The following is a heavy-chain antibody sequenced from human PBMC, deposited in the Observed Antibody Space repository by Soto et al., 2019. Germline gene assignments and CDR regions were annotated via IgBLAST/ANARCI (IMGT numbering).Heavy chain of an antibody. CDR2: IYQSGST. CDR3: ARRGEGGQQLVRFVY. J-gene: IGHJ4*02. D-gene: IGHD6-13*01. V-gene: IGHV4-4*02. Sequence: SETLSLTCDVSGFSVSSSYWWNWFRQPPGTGLEWIGEIYQSGSTKYNPSLESRVTISVDTSKNQFSLKLNSVTAADTAVYYCARRGEGGQQLVRFVYWVQG. CDR1: GFSVSSSYW.